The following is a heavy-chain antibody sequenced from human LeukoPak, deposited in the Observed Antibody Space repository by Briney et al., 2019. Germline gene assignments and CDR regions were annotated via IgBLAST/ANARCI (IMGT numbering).Heavy chain of an antibody. D-gene: IGHD2-15*01. J-gene: IGHJ6*02. CDR1: GFTFSSYS. Sequence: GGSLSLSCAASGFTFSSYSMNWVRQAPGKGLEWVSYISSSSSTIYYADSVKGRFTISRDNAKNSLYLQMNSLRAEGTAVYYCARDGVVVEQNYYYYYGMDVWGQGTTVTVSS. CDR3: ARDGVVVEQNYYYYYGMDV. CDR2: ISSSSSTI. V-gene: IGHV3-48*01.